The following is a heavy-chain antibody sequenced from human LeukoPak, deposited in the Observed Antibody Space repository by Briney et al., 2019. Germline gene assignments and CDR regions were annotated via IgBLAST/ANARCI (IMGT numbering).Heavy chain of an antibody. D-gene: IGHD6-19*01. CDR3: ARSSLLIAVANFDY. V-gene: IGHV4-59*01. CDR2: IYYSGST. Sequence: SETLSLTCTVSGGSISSYYWSWIRQPPGKGLEWIGYIYYSGSTNYNPSLKSRVTISVDTSKNQFSLKLSSVTAADTAVYYCARSSLLIAVANFDYWGQGTLVTVSS. CDR1: GGSISSYY. J-gene: IGHJ4*02.